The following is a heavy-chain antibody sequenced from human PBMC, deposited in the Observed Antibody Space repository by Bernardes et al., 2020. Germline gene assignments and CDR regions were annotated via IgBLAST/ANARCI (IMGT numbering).Heavy chain of an antibody. CDR3: AKGGSPAVFSWY. J-gene: IGHJ4*02. CDR2: ISDAGTSA. CDR1: GFTFSYYA. Sequence: GGSLRLSCAASGFTFSYYAMTWVRQAPGKGLEWVSAISDAGTSAFYADSVKGRFTISRDNSKNTLYLQMSSLRAEDTAVYYCAKGGSPAVFSWYWGQGTLVTVSS. D-gene: IGHD2-15*01. V-gene: IGHV3-23*01.